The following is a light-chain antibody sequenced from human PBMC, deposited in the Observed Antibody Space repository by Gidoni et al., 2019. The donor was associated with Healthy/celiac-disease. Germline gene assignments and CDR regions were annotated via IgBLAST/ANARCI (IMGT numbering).Light chain of an antibody. CDR1: SSTIGAGYD. V-gene: IGLV1-40*01. CDR3: QSYDSSLSGSRV. J-gene: IGLJ2*01. Sequence: QSVLTQPPSVSAAPGQSVTISCTGSSSTIGAGYDVHWYQQLPGTAPKLLIYVNSNRPSGVPDRFSGSKSGTSASLAITGLQAEDEADYYCQSYDSSLSGSRVFGGGTKLTVL. CDR2: VNS.